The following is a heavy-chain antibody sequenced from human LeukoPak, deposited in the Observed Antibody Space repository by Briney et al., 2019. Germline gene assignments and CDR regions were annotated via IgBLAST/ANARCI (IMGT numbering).Heavy chain of an antibody. D-gene: IGHD3-9*01. J-gene: IGHJ4*02. CDR2: ISSSSSYI. CDR3: ARVKEGYDILTGYYRYYYFDY. Sequence: GGSLRLSCAASGFTFSSYSMTWVRQAPGKGLEWVSSISSSSSYIYYADSVKGRFTISRDNAKNSLYLQMNSLGAEDTAVYYCARVKEGYDILTGYYRYYYFDYWGQGTLVTVSS. V-gene: IGHV3-21*01. CDR1: GFTFSSYS.